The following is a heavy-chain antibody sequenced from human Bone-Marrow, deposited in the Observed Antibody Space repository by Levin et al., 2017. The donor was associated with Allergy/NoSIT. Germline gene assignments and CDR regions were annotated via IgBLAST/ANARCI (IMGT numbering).Heavy chain of an antibody. J-gene: IGHJ4*02. CDR3: AAAGTY. CDR2: FDTAGST. CDR1: GFIFSNYA. V-gene: IGHV3-23*01. D-gene: IGHD6-13*01. Sequence: AGGSLRLSCAASGFIFSNYAMSWVRQAPGKGLEFVSSFDTAGSTKYADSVKGRFTISRDNSKNTLYLQMNSLRAEDTAVYYCAAAGTYWGQGTLVTVSS.